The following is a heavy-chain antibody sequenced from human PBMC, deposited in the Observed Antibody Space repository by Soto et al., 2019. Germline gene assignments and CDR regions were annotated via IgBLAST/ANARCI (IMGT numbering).Heavy chain of an antibody. J-gene: IGHJ6*02. CDR3: ARDNILGILYGGMDV. Sequence: SETLSLTCTVSGGSISGGDYYWSWIRQPPGKGLEWIGYIYYSGSTYYNPSLKSRVTISVDTSKNQFSLKLSSVTAADTAVYYCARDNILGILYGGMDVWGQGTTVTVSS. CDR2: IYYSGST. V-gene: IGHV4-30-4*01. D-gene: IGHD3-3*01. CDR1: GGSISGGDYY.